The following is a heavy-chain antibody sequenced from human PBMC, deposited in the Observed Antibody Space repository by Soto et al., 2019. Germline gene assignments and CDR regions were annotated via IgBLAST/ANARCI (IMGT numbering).Heavy chain of an antibody. D-gene: IGHD2-2*01. CDR1: GESVSSNSAA. J-gene: IGHJ6*03. Sequence: SQTLSLTFAMSGESVSSNSAAWNWIRQSPSRGLEWLGRTYYRSKWYNDYAVSVKSRITINPDTSKNQFSLQLNSVTPEDTAVYYCARVRRSGIVVVPAAIHYYYYYMDVWGKGTTVTVSS. CDR3: ARVRRSGIVVVPAAIHYYYYYMDV. CDR2: TYYRSKWYN. V-gene: IGHV6-1*01.